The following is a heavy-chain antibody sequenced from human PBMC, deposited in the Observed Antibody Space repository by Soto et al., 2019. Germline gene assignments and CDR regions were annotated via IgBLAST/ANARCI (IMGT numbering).Heavy chain of an antibody. CDR2: INHSGST. J-gene: IGHJ4*02. CDR3: ARGTGGSCYFDY. V-gene: IGHV4-34*01. D-gene: IGHD2-15*01. Sequence: QVQLQQWGAGLLKPSETLSLTCAVYGGSFSGYYWSWIRQPPGKGLELIGEINHSGSTNYNPSLKSRVTISVDTSKNQFSLKLSSVSAADTAVYYCARGTGGSCYFDYWGQGTLVTVSS. CDR1: GGSFSGYY.